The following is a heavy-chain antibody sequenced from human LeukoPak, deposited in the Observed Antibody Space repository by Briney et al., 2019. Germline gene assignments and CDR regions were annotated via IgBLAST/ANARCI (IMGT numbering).Heavy chain of an antibody. CDR1: GYTFTGYY. D-gene: IGHD2-15*01. V-gene: IGHV1-2*02. Sequence: EASVKVSCKASGYTFTGYYMHWVRQAPGQGLEWMGWINPNSGGTNYAQKFQGRVTMTRDTSISTAYMELSRLRSDDTAVYYCARDPGSVVVAATIWGQGTLVTVSS. CDR2: INPNSGGT. J-gene: IGHJ4*02. CDR3: ARDPGSVVVAATI.